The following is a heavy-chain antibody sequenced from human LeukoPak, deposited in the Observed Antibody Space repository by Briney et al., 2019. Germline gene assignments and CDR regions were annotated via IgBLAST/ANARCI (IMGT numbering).Heavy chain of an antibody. D-gene: IGHD2-8*01. CDR1: GFTFDNYA. CDR2: IGAGGENT. CDR3: ARENGHFDY. V-gene: IGHV3-23*01. J-gene: IGHJ4*02. Sequence: GGSLRLSCAASGFTFDNYAMSWVRQAPGKGLEWVSTIGAGGENTYYADSVKGRFTISRDNSKNTLYLEMNSLRAEDTAVYYCARENGHFDYWGQGTLVTVSS.